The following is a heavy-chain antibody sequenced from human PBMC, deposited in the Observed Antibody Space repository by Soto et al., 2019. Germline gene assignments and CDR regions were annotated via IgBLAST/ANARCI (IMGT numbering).Heavy chain of an antibody. J-gene: IGHJ6*02. D-gene: IGHD1-20*01. CDR2: IIPIFATA. V-gene: IGHV1-69*12. CDR3: ARSITGTVSYYYGMDV. Sequence: QVQLVQSGVEVKKPGSSVKVSCKASGGTFSSYAISWVRQAPGQGLEWMGGIIPIFATADYAQKFQGRVTITADESTSTAYMELSSLRSEDTAVYYCARSITGTVSYYYGMDVWGQGTTVTVSS. CDR1: GGTFSSYA.